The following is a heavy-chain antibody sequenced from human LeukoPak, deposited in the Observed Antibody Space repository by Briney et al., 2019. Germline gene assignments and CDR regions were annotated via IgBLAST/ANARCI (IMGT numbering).Heavy chain of an antibody. J-gene: IGHJ6*02. D-gene: IGHD3-10*01. V-gene: IGHV3-23*01. Sequence: GGSLRLSCAASGFTFSSYAMSWVRQAPGKGLEWVSAISGSGGSTYYADSVKGRFTISRDNSKNTLYLQMNSLRAEDTAVYYCANIFLPSLYGSGSYYNEKRSDYYYGMDVWGQGTTVTVSS. CDR2: ISGSGGST. CDR3: ANIFLPSLYGSGSYYNEKRSDYYYGMDV. CDR1: GFTFSSYA.